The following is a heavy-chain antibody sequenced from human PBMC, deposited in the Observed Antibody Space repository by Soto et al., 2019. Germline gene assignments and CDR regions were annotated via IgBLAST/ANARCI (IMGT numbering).Heavy chain of an antibody. CDR3: ERDMLATIDYKYYGIDV. CDR2: IDKRGGS. CDR1: GDPVRSGNYY. Sequence: PAEALSLTCTVSGDPVRSGNYYLGWIRQRPGKGLEWTGYIDKRGGSNNSPSLKTRVTISIDASKKQFYLHLSSVTAADMAIYFCERDMLATIDYKYYGIDVWGQGTTVTVSS. D-gene: IGHD5-12*01. J-gene: IGHJ6*02. V-gene: IGHV4-61*01.